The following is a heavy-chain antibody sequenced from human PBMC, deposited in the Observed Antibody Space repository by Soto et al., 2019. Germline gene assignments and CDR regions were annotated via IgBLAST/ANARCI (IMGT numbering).Heavy chain of an antibody. J-gene: IGHJ4*02. CDR2: ISPSGTT. D-gene: IGHD3-10*01. CDR1: GGSFSNNY. V-gene: IGHV4-34*01. CDR3: ATSLWFGTQPEI. Sequence: LSLTCSVYGGSFSNNYWTWFRQPPGKGLEWIGEISPSGTTKYIPSLKSRGTISVDTSRKQFFLKVTSVSAADTAVYYCATSLWFGTQPEIWGPGTLVTVSS.